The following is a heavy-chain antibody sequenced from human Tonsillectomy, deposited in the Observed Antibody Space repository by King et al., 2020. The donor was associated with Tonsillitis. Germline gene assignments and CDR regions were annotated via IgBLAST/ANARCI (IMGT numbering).Heavy chain of an antibody. D-gene: IGHD6-13*01. Sequence: VQLVESGGGLVKPGGSLRLSCAASGFTFRDYYMSWIRQAPGKGLEWVSYISSTSIFRNSADSVKGRFTISRDNAKNSLYLHMNSLRAEDTAVYYCASSEQLVSMDVWGKGTTVTVSS. J-gene: IGHJ6*03. V-gene: IGHV3-11*05. CDR3: ASSEQLVSMDV. CDR2: ISSTSIFR. CDR1: GFTFRDYY.